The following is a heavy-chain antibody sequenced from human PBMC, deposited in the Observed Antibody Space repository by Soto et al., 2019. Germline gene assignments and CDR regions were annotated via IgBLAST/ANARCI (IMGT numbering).Heavy chain of an antibody. Sequence: GSGPTLVNPTQTLTLTCTFSGFSLSTSGMCVSWIRQPPGKALEWLARIDWDDDKYYSTSLKTRLTISKDTSKNQVVLTMTNMDPVDTATYYCVGGGSCYSSVNFQHWGQGTLVTVSS. CDR2: IDWDDDK. V-gene: IGHV2-70*11. D-gene: IGHD2-15*01. CDR3: VGGGSCYSSVNFQH. J-gene: IGHJ1*01. CDR1: GFSLSTSGMC.